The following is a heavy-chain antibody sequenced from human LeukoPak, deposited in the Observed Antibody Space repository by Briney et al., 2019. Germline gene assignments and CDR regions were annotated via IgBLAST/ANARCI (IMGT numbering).Heavy chain of an antibody. V-gene: IGHV1-2*06. CDR2: IDPNSGGS. CDR1: GYTFTGYY. CDR3: AVLGYCTGNSCYTFSYFDY. D-gene: IGHD2-15*01. Sequence: APVKVSCKGSGYTFTGYYMHWVRQAPGQGLEWMGRIDPNSGGSNYGQKFQGRVTLTGDTSTSTAYMELSRLTSDDTAMYYCAVLGYCTGNSCYTFSYFDYWGQGTPVTVSS. J-gene: IGHJ4*02.